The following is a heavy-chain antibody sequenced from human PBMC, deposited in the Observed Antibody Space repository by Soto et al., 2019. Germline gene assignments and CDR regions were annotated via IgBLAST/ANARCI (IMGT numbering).Heavy chain of an antibody. Sequence: PGESLKISCKGSGYSFTSYCIGWVRQMPGKGLEWMGIIYPGDSDTRYSPSFQGQVTISADKSISTAYLQWSSLKASDTAMYYCARQLEYYYDSSGYSYFDYWGQGTLVTVSS. D-gene: IGHD3-22*01. CDR2: IYPGDSDT. J-gene: IGHJ4*02. CDR1: GYSFTSYC. V-gene: IGHV5-51*01. CDR3: ARQLEYYYDSSGYSYFDY.